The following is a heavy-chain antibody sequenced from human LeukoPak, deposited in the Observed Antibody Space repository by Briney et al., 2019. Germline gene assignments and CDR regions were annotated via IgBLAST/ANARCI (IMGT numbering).Heavy chain of an antibody. J-gene: IGHJ4*02. CDR2: INPNSGGT. Sequence: ASVKVSCKASGYTFTGYYMHWVRQAPGQGLEWMGWINPNSGGTNYAQKFQGRVTMTRDTSISTAYMELSRLRSDDTAVYYCARGPITIFGVVTSGHFDYWGQGTLVTVSS. D-gene: IGHD3-3*01. CDR1: GYTFTGYY. CDR3: ARGPITIFGVVTSGHFDY. V-gene: IGHV1-2*02.